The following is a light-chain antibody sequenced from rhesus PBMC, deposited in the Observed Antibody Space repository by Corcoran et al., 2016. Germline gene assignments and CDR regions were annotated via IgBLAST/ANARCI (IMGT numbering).Light chain of an antibody. V-gene: IGKV3-42*03. Sequence: EIVLTQAPATLSLSPGERAIVSCRASQSVRSSLAWYQQKPGQAPRLLIDGASSRATGIPDRFTGSGSGTDFTRTISRLESEVLAVYYGQQYSNWPLTFGGGTKVEIK. CDR1: QSVRSS. CDR3: QQYSNWPLT. CDR2: GAS. J-gene: IGKJ4*01.